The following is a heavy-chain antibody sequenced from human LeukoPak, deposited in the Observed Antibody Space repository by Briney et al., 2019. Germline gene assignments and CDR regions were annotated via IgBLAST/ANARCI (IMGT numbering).Heavy chain of an antibody. CDR3: ARDGLAPTGVNGAFDI. CDR2: ILYEGTVQ. D-gene: IGHD2-8*01. V-gene: IGHV3-30-3*01. J-gene: IGHJ3*02. CDR1: GFTFKNYA. Sequence: PGGSLRLSCAASGFTFKNYAMHWVRQTPGKGLEWVALILYEGTVQYYADSVKGRFTISRDNSKNTMFLQMNSLSADDTAVYYCARDGLAPTGVNGAFDIWGQGTLVTVSS.